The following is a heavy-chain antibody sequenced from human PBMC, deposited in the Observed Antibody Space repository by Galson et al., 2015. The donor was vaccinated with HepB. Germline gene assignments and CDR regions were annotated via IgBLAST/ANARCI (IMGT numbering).Heavy chain of an antibody. CDR1: GYTFTGYY. Sequence: SVKVSCKASGYTFTGYYMHWVRQAPGQGLEWMGRINPNSGGTNYAQKFQGRVTMTRDTSISTAYMELSRLRSDDTAVYYCARGSLSRYGSGSYVYGYWGQGTLVTVSS. J-gene: IGHJ4*02. CDR2: INPNSGGT. D-gene: IGHD3-10*01. CDR3: ARGSLSRYGSGSYVYGY. V-gene: IGHV1-2*06.